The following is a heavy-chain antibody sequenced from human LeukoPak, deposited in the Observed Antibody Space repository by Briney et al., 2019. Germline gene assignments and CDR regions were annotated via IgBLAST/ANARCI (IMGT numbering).Heavy chain of an antibody. Sequence: GGSLRLSCAASGFIFSNYALMWLRQSPGKGLEWVSAIRGSGGGTFYADSVKGRFTISRDNSKITLYLQMNGLRAEDTAVYYCARDPNGDYIGAFDMWGRGTLVTVSS. CDR2: IRGSGGGT. D-gene: IGHD4-17*01. CDR3: ARDPNGDYIGAFDM. J-gene: IGHJ3*02. V-gene: IGHV3-23*01. CDR1: GFIFSNYA.